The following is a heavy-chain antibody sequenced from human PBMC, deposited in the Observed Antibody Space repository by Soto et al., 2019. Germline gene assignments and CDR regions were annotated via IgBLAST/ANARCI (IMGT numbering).Heavy chain of an antibody. CDR2: VNHSGST. Sequence: PSETLSLTCAVYGGSFSGYYWSWIRQPPGKGLEWIGEVNHSGSTNYNPSLKSRVTISVDTSKNQFSLKLSSVTAADTAVYYCARGYGENFDYWGQGTLVTVSS. D-gene: IGHD3-10*01. V-gene: IGHV4-34*01. CDR3: ARGYGENFDY. J-gene: IGHJ4*02. CDR1: GGSFSGYY.